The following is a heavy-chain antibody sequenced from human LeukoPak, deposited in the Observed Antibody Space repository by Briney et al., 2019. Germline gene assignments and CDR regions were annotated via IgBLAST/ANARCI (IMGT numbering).Heavy chain of an antibody. V-gene: IGHV3-23*01. J-gene: IGHJ4*02. CDR1: GLTFSSYY. Sequence: WGSLRLSCAVSGLTFSSYYMSWVRQAPGKGLEWVSAISGSGGSTYYADSAKGRFTISRDNPKNTLSLQMNSLRAEDTAVYYCAKGYYYDSSRYFDYWGQGTLVTVSS. CDR3: AKGYYYDSSRYFDY. D-gene: IGHD3-22*01. CDR2: ISGSGGST.